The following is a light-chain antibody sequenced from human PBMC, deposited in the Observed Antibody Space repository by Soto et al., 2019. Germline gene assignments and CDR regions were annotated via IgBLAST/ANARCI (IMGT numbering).Light chain of an antibody. CDR3: AAWDDSLNGYV. CDR1: SSNIGSNT. Sequence: QSSLTQPPSASVAPGQMVTISCSGSSSNIGSNTVNWYQQLPGTAPKLLIYSNNQRPSGVPDRFSGSKSGTSASLAISGLQSEDEADYSCAAWDDSLNGYVFGTGTKVTVL. V-gene: IGLV1-44*01. CDR2: SNN. J-gene: IGLJ1*01.